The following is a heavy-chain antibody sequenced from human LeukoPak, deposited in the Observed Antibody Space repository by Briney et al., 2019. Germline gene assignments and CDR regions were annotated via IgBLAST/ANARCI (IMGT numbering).Heavy chain of an antibody. D-gene: IGHD1-26*01. CDR2: IRTKINNFAT. CDR3: AKGGSWEIFDY. J-gene: IGHJ4*02. Sequence: GGSLRLSCAASGFVFSGSAVHWVRQASGKGLEWLGHIRTKINNFATSYSASVKGRFTISRDDSKNTAYLHMTSLQTEDTAVYYCAKGGSWEIFDYWGQGTLVTVSS. V-gene: IGHV3-73*01. CDR1: GFVFSGSA.